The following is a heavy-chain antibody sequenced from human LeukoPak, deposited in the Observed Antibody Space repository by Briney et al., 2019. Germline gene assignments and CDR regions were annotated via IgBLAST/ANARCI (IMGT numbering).Heavy chain of an antibody. V-gene: IGHV3-33*01. CDR3: ARNPEYSSSSYYYYYYMDV. Sequence: PGGSLRLSCAASGFTFSSYGMHWVRQAPGKGLEWVAVIWYDGSNKYYADSVKGRFTISRDNSKNTLYLQMNSLRAEDTAVYYCARNPEYSSSSYYYYYYMDVWGKGTTVTVSS. D-gene: IGHD6-6*01. CDR1: GFTFSSYG. J-gene: IGHJ6*03. CDR2: IWYDGSNK.